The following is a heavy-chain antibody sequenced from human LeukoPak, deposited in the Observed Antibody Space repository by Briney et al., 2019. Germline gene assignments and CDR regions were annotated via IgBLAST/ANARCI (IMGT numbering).Heavy chain of an antibody. Sequence: WXRQAPGXXXXXXXHMNEYGGDMXXVDSVKDRFTISREXXKNLLYLQMNSLRDEDTAVYFCXXXXXXXXXXXXXXDYWGXXXXVTVSS. V-gene: IGHV3-7*01. J-gene: IGHJ4*02. CDR3: XXXXXXXXXXXXXXDY. CDR2: MNEYGGDM.